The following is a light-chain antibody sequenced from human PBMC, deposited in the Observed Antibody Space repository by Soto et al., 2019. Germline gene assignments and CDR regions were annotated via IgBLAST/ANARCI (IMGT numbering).Light chain of an antibody. CDR1: KSDVVGYNY. J-gene: IGLJ1*01. CDR3: SSYTTSNTRQIV. Sequence: QSVLTQTASVSGSPGQSITISCTGNKSDVVGYNYFSWYQHHPGKAPKLMIYDVSNRPSGVSNLFSGSKSGNTASLTISGLQPEDEADYYCSSYTTSNTRQIVFGTGTKVTVL. V-gene: IGLV2-14*03. CDR2: DVS.